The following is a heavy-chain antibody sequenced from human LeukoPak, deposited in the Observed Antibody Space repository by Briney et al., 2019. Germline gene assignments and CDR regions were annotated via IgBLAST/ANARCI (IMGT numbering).Heavy chain of an antibody. V-gene: IGHV3-23*01. CDR1: GFTFSLSA. CDR3: AKGASRPALLDF. CDR2: VSNSGAAT. Sequence: GGSLRLSCAASGFTFSLSAMTWVRQPPGKGLEWVATVSNSGAATYYADSVKGRFSISRDNSKNTVSLEMSNLRTDDTAIYYCAKGASRPALLDFWARGSLVTVS. J-gene: IGHJ4*02.